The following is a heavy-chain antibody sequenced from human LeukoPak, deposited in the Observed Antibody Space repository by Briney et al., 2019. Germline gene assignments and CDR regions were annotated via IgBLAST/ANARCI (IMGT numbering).Heavy chain of an antibody. J-gene: IGHJ4*02. CDR1: GGTFSSYA. Sequence: GASVKVSCKASGGTFSSYAISWVRQAPGQGLEWMGRIIPILGIANYAQKFQGRVTITADKSTSTAYMELSSLRSEDTAVYYCARGKDGGYAFDYWGQGTLVTVSS. V-gene: IGHV1-69*04. CDR3: ARGKDGGYAFDY. D-gene: IGHD5-12*01. CDR2: IIPILGIA.